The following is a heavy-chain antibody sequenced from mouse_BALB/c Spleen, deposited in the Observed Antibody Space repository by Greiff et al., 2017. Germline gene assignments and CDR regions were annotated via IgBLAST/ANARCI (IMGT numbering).Heavy chain of an antibody. CDR1: GFSLTSYG. D-gene: IGHD2-1*01. Sequence: QVQLQQSGPGLVAPSQSLSITCTVSGFSLTSYGVHWVRQPPGKGLEWLGVIWAGGSTNYNSALMSRLSISKDNSKSQVFLKMNSLQTDDTAMYYCARDYGNYFWFAYWGQGTLVTVSA. V-gene: IGHV2-9*02. CDR3: ARDYGNYFWFAY. CDR2: IWAGGST. J-gene: IGHJ3*01.